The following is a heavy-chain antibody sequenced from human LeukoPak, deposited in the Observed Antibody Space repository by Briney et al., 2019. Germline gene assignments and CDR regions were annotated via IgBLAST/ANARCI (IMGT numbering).Heavy chain of an antibody. Sequence: PSETRSLTCTVSGGSISSYYLNWIRQPAGKGLEWIGRIFTSGTTNYNPSLKSRVTMSVDTSKNQFSLKLSSVTAADTAVYYCARVVGANKAFDIWGQGTMVTVSS. J-gene: IGHJ3*02. D-gene: IGHD1-26*01. CDR3: ARVVGANKAFDI. CDR2: IFTSGTT. CDR1: GGSISSYY. V-gene: IGHV4-4*07.